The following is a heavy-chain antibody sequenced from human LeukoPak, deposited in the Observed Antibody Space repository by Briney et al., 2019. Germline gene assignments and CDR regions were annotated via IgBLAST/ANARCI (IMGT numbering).Heavy chain of an antibody. J-gene: IGHJ4*02. D-gene: IGHD3-3*01. Sequence: ASVKVSCKASGYTFTGYYMHWVRQAPGQGLEWMGWINPNSGGTNYAQKFQGRVTMTRDTSISTAYMELSRLRSDDTAVYYCARSPKRFLERLSRFYFDYWGQGTLVTASS. V-gene: IGHV1-2*02. CDR3: ARSPKRFLERLSRFYFDY. CDR1: GYTFTGYY. CDR2: INPNSGGT.